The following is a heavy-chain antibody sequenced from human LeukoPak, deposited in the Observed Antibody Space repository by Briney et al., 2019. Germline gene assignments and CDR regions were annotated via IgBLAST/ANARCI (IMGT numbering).Heavy chain of an antibody. CDR1: GYTFTNYY. Sequence: GASVKVSCKASGYTFTNYYIHWVRQAPGQGLEWMGWINPNSGGTNYAQKFQGRVTMTRDTSISTAYMELSRLRSDDTAVYYCAREYCSGGSCYDAFDIWGQGTMVTVSS. V-gene: IGHV1-2*02. CDR2: INPNSGGT. CDR3: AREYCSGGSCYDAFDI. J-gene: IGHJ3*02. D-gene: IGHD2-15*01.